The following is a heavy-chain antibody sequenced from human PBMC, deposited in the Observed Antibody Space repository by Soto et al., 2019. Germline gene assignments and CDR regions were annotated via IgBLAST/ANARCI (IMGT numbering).Heavy chain of an antibody. CDR3: AKNRGRVPPSWHFDY. J-gene: IGHJ4*02. CDR1: GFTFSGYA. V-gene: IGHV3-23*01. CDR2: IHGGGNSA. Sequence: EVQLLESGGDLVQPGRSLRLSCAASGFTFSGYAMSWVRQAPGKGLEWVSVIHGGGNSAYYADSVKGRFTISRDNSKNTLYLKRSSLRGEDTAVYCCAKNRGRVPPSWHFDYWGQGPLVTVSS. D-gene: IGHD3-10*01.